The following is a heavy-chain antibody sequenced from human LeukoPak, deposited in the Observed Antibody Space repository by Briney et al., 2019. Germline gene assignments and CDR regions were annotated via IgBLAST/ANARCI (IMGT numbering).Heavy chain of an antibody. CDR2: ISTYNGNT. D-gene: IGHD3-9*01. Sequence: GASVTVSCKASGYTITTYGITWVRQAPGQGLEWMGWISTYNGNTYYAQKFQGRLTMTTDTSTGTAYMELRSLRSDDTAVYYCARIGHYDILTGYSTYYGMDVWGQGTTVTVSS. CDR1: GYTITTYG. V-gene: IGHV1-18*01. CDR3: ARIGHYDILTGYSTYYGMDV. J-gene: IGHJ6*02.